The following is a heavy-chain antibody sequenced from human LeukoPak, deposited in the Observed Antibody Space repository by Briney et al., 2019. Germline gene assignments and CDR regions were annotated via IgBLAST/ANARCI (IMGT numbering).Heavy chain of an antibody. J-gene: IGHJ5*02. CDR2: IYYSGST. CDR3: ANRHSSSWYYNWFDP. Sequence: ETLSLTCTVSGGSISSSSYYWGWIRQPPGKGLEWIGSIYYSGSTYYNPSLKSRVTISVDTSKNQFSLKLSSVTAADTAVYYCANRHSSSWYYNWFDPWGQGTLVTVSS. V-gene: IGHV4-39*07. CDR1: GGSISSSSYY. D-gene: IGHD6-13*01.